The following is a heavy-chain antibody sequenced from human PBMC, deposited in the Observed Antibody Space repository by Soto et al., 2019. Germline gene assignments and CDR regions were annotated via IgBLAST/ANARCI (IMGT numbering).Heavy chain of an antibody. D-gene: IGHD2-21*02. CDR2: ISAYNGNT. Sequence: ASVKVSCKASGYTFTSYGISWVRQAPGQGLEWMGWISAYNGNTNYAQKLQGRVTMTTDTSTSTAYMELRSLRSDDTAVYYCARTRVRIHIVVVTAPNAIDYWGQGTLVTVSS. J-gene: IGHJ4*02. CDR1: GYTFTSYG. CDR3: ARTRVRIHIVVVTAPNAIDY. V-gene: IGHV1-18*01.